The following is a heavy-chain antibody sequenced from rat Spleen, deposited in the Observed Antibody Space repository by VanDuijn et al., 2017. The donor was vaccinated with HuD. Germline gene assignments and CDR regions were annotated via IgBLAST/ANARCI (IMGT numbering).Heavy chain of an antibody. V-gene: IGHV5-58*01. CDR1: GFTFSNYY. Sequence: EVKLVESGGGLVQPGRSLKLSCAASGFTFSNYYMAWVRQAPGKGLEWVSSIDTDGSRTYYPDSVRGRFTISRDNAENTAYLQMNSLWSEDTATYYCAVAGYGYWGQGVVVTVSS. D-gene: IGHD4-3*01. CDR3: AVAGYGY. CDR2: IDTDGSRT. J-gene: IGHJ2*01.